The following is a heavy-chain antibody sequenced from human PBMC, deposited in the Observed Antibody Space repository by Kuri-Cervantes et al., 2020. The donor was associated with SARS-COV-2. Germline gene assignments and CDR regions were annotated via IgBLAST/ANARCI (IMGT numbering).Heavy chain of an antibody. CDR2: INAGNGNK. CDR3: ARAGYSSSWYGLGQYFLH. CDR1: GYTFTSYA. J-gene: IGHJ1*01. V-gene: IGHV1-3*01. D-gene: IGHD6-13*01. Sequence: ASVKVSCKASGYTFTSYARHWVRQAPGQRLEWMGWINAGNGNKKYSQKFQGRVTITSGTSASTAYMELSSLRSEDTDVYYCARAGYSSSWYGLGQYFLHWGQGTLVTVSS.